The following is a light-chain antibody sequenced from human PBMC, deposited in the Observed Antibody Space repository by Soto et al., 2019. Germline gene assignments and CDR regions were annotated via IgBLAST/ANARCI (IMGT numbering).Light chain of an antibody. J-gene: IGKJ1*01. V-gene: IGKV1-39*01. CDR1: QSTSSY. CDR3: QQSYSTPLT. CDR2: AAS. Sequence: IQMTQSPSSLSASVGDRVTITCRASQSTSSYLNWYQQKPGQALKLLIYAASSLQSGVPSRFSGSGSGTDFTLTISSLQPEDFATYYCQQSYSTPLTLGQGTKVDIK.